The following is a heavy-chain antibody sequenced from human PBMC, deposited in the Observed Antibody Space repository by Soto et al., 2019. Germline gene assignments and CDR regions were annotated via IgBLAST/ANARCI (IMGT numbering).Heavy chain of an antibody. D-gene: IGHD6-13*01. CDR2: INHSGST. CDR1: GGSFSGYC. V-gene: IGHV4-34*01. Sequence: SETLSLTCAVDGGSFSGYCWSWIRQPPGKGLEWIGEINHSGSTNYNPSLKSRVTISVDTSKNQFSLKLSSVTAADTAVYYCARATLAAALGYWGQGTLVTVSS. CDR3: ARATLAAALGY. J-gene: IGHJ4*02.